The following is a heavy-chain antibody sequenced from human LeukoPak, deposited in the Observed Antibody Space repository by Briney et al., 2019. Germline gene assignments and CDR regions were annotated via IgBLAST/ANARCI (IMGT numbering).Heavy chain of an antibody. CDR2: INHRGTT. CDR1: GDSFSGYY. D-gene: IGHD1-26*01. CDR3: ARSWAGMYYPYYYFDY. V-gene: IGHV4-34*01. J-gene: IGHJ4*02. Sequence: PSETLSLTCAVYGDSFSGYYWSWIRQPPGKGLEWIAEINHRGTTHYNPSLKSRVTISADTSKNQFSLHLDSVTAADTAVYYCARSWAGMYYPYYYFDYWGQGTLVSVSS.